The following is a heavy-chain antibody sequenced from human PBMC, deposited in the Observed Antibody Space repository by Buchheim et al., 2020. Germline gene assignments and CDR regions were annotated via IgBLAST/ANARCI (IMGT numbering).Heavy chain of an antibody. CDR1: GFTFSSYG. CDR3: AKVSGSRTLYWYFDL. V-gene: IGHV3-NL1*01. Sequence: QVQLVESGGGVVQPGRSLRLSCAASGFTFSSYGMHWVRQAPGKGLEWVSGIRGSGDSTYSADSVKGRFTISRDNPRNTLYLQMNSLRAEDTAMYYCAKVSGSRTLYWYFDLWGRGTL. J-gene: IGHJ2*01. D-gene: IGHD1-26*01. CDR2: IRGSGDST.